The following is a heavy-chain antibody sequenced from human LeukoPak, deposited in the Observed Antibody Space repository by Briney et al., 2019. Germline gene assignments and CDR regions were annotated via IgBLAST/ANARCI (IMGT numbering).Heavy chain of an antibody. D-gene: IGHD3-10*02. V-gene: IGHV3-48*04. Sequence: GGSLRLSCEASGFTFSSYSMNWVRQAPGKGLEWVSYISSSGSTIYYADSVKGRFTISRDNAKNSLYLQMNSLRAEDTAVYYCAKSGITMIGGVWGKGTTVTISS. CDR2: ISSSGSTI. CDR1: GFTFSSYS. CDR3: AKSGITMIGGV. J-gene: IGHJ6*04.